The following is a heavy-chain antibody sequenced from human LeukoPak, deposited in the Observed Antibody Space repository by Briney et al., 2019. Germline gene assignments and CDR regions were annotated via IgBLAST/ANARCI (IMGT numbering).Heavy chain of an antibody. Sequence: GGSLRLSCAASGFTFDNYVIAWVRQAPGRGLEWVSSISGNSGGTYFADSVKGRFTISRDNSKNTVYLQMNFLRADDTAVYYCAKAGTMVTPRSYFDFWGRGSLVIVSS. CDR2: ISGNSGGT. D-gene: IGHD4-23*01. CDR1: GFTFDNYV. V-gene: IGHV3-23*01. CDR3: AKAGTMVTPRSYFDF. J-gene: IGHJ2*01.